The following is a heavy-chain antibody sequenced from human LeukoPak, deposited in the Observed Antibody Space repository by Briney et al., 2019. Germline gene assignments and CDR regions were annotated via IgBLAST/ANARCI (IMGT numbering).Heavy chain of an antibody. CDR3: VRVGKRGWNFDY. CDR2: ISSSGSTI. V-gene: IGHV3-48*03. CDR1: GFTFSTYE. Sequence: PGGSLRLSCAASGFTFSTYEMSWVRQAPGKGLEWVSYISSSGSTIFYADSVMGRFTISRDNTKNSLYLQMNSLRAEDTAVYHCVRVGKRGWNFDYWGQGALVAVSS. J-gene: IGHJ4*02. D-gene: IGHD1-1*01.